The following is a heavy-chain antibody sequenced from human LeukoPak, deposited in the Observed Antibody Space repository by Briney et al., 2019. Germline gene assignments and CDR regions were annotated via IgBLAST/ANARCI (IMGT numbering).Heavy chain of an antibody. Sequence: GGSLRLSCAASGFTFSTYSMNWVRQAPGKGLEWDSTISSSINYIYYADSVKGRFTISRDNSKNTLYLQMNSPRAEDTAVYYCARSAGYYDSSGYSSFDYWGQGTLVTVSS. CDR3: ARSAGYYDSSGYSSFDY. D-gene: IGHD3-22*01. J-gene: IGHJ4*02. V-gene: IGHV3-21*04. CDR1: GFTFSTYS. CDR2: ISSSINYI.